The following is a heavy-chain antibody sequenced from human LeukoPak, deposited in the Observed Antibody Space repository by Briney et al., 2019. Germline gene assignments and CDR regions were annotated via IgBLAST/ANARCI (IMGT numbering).Heavy chain of an antibody. CDR1: GFTFSNHA. J-gene: IGHJ4*02. CDR3: ARAYSPYYFDY. D-gene: IGHD2-15*01. Sequence: GGSLRLSCVASGFTFSNHAMTWVRQAPGKGLEWVAVIWYDGSNKYYTDSVKGRFTISRDNSKNTLYLQMNSLRAEDTAVYYCARAYSPYYFDYWGQGTLVTVSS. CDR2: IWYDGSNK. V-gene: IGHV3-33*01.